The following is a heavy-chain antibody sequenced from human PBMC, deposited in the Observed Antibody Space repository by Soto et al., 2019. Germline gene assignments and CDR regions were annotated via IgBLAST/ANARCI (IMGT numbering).Heavy chain of an antibody. CDR3: AKGEHQYGDYSG. V-gene: IGHV3-23*01. Sequence: EVQLLESGGGLVQPGGSLRLSCAASGFTFSSYAMSWVRQAPGKGLEWVSAISGSGGSTYYADSVKGRFTISRANSKNTLYLQMNSLRAEDTAVYYCAKGEHQYGDYSGWGQGTLVTVSS. CDR2: ISGSGGST. D-gene: IGHD4-17*01. CDR1: GFTFSSYA. J-gene: IGHJ4*02.